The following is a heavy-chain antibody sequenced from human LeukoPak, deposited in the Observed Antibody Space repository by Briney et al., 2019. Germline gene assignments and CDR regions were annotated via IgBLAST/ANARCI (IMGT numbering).Heavy chain of an antibody. CDR2: IGGVSESF. CDR3: ARRWLGDPYGMDV. D-gene: IGHD3-10*01. CDR1: GFIFSNYA. Sequence: GGSLRLSCAASGFIFSNYAMTWVRKAPGKGLEWVSIIGGVSESFYYADSVKGRFTVSRDNSKDTLYLQINSLRDEDTAVYYCARRWLGDPYGMDVWGQGTTVSVSS. J-gene: IGHJ6*02. V-gene: IGHV3-23*01.